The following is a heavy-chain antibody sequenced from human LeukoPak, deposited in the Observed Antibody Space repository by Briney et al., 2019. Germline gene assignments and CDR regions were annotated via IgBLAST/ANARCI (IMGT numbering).Heavy chain of an antibody. V-gene: IGHV3-21*01. CDR2: SSSSSSYI. D-gene: IGHD6-19*01. CDR3: ARDLRALRLSIAVPDY. J-gene: IGHJ4*02. Sequence: GSLRLSCAASGFTFSSYSMNWVRQAPGKGLEWVSSSSSSSSYIYYADSVKGRFTISRDNAKNSLYLQMNSLRAEDTAVYYCARDLRALRLSIAVPDYWGQGTLVTVSS. CDR1: GFTFSSYS.